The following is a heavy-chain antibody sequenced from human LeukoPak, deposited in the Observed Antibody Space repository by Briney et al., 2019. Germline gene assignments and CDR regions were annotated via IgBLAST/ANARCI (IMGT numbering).Heavy chain of an antibody. CDR1: GYTFTGYY. J-gene: IGHJ4*02. D-gene: IGHD3-9*01. Sequence: GASVKVSCKASGYTFTGYYMHWVRQAPGQGLEWMGRINPNSGGTNYAQKFQGRVTMTRDTSISTAYMELSRLRSDDTAVYYCARASMLRYFDWLLNNWGQGTLVTVSS. V-gene: IGHV1-2*06. CDR3: ARASMLRYFDWLLNN. CDR2: INPNSGGT.